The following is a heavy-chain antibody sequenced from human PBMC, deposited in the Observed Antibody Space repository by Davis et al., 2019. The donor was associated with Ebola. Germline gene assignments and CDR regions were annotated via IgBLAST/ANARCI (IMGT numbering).Heavy chain of an antibody. V-gene: IGHV1-24*01. CDR1: GYTLTELS. CDR2: FDPEDGET. CDR3: ARGGHDILTGFNWFDP. D-gene: IGHD3-9*01. J-gene: IGHJ5*02. Sequence: ASVKVSYKVSGYTLTELSMHWVRQAPGKGLEWMGGFDPEDGETIYAQKFQGRVTMTRDTSISTAYMELSSLRSDDTAVYYCARGGHDILTGFNWFDPWGQGTLVTVSS.